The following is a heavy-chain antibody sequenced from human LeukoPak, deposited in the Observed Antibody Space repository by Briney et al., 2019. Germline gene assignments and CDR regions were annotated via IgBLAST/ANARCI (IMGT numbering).Heavy chain of an antibody. Sequence: GGSLRLSCAASGFTFSSYSMNWVRQAPGKGLEWVSSISSSSSYIYYADSVKGRFTISRDNAKSSLYLQMSSLRAEDTAVYYCARDSYSSSWSGLFDYWGQGTLVTVSS. CDR2: ISSSSSYI. V-gene: IGHV3-21*01. CDR3: ARDSYSSSWSGLFDY. J-gene: IGHJ4*02. CDR1: GFTFSSYS. D-gene: IGHD6-13*01.